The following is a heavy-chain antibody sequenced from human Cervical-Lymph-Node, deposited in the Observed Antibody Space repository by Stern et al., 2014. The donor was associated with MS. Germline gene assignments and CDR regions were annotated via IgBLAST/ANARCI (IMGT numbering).Heavy chain of an antibody. D-gene: IGHD2-21*01. CDR1: GFTFSSYW. J-gene: IGHJ4*02. Sequence: EVQLVESGGGLVQPGGSLRLSCAASGFTFSSYWMHWVRQVPGKGLVWVSLISTDWSTTHYADSEKGRFTISRDNAKNTLYLQMNSLRAEDTAVYYCARGFRDYWGQGTLVTVSS. CDR3: ARGFRDY. CDR2: ISTDWSTT. V-gene: IGHV3-74*02.